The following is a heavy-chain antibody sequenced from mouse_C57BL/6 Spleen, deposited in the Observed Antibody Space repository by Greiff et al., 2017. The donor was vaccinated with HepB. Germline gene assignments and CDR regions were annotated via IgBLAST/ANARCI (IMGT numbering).Heavy chain of an antibody. CDR3: ARHGSNYVGFAY. CDR2: ISSGGSYT. Sequence: EVQLVESGGDLVKPGGSLKLSCAASGFTFSSYGMSWVRQTPDKRLEWVATISSGGSYTYYPDSVKGRFTISRDNAKNTLYLQMSSLKSEDTAMYYCARHGSNYVGFAYWGQGTLVTVSA. V-gene: IGHV5-6*01. CDR1: GFTFSSYG. D-gene: IGHD2-5*01. J-gene: IGHJ3*01.